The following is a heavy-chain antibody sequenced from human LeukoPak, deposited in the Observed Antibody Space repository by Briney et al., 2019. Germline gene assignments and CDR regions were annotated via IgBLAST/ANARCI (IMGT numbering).Heavy chain of an antibody. Sequence: SETLSLTCTVSGGSISSYYWSWLRQPPGKGLEWIGYIYYSGSTNYNPSLKSRVTISVDPSKIHFSLKLSSVTAADTAVYYCARGGPDFWSGYRLYGMDVWGQGTTVTVSS. V-gene: IGHV4-59*01. J-gene: IGHJ6*02. D-gene: IGHD3-3*01. CDR2: IYYSGST. CDR1: GGSISSYY. CDR3: ARGGPDFWSGYRLYGMDV.